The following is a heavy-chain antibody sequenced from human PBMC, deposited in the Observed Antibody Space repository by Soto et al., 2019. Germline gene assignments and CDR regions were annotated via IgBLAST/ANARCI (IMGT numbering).Heavy chain of an antibody. Sequence: QLQLQESGPGLVKPSETLSLTCTVSGGSISINNYYWGWIRQPPGKGPEWIGSIYYTGSTYYISSLKSRLTISLDTSTNQYSMRLSSVTAADTAVYYWARHGVNGNHDCWGQGTLITVSS. V-gene: IGHV4-39*01. CDR3: ARHGVNGNHDC. CDR2: IYYTGST. J-gene: IGHJ4*02. D-gene: IGHD2-8*01. CDR1: GGSISINNYY.